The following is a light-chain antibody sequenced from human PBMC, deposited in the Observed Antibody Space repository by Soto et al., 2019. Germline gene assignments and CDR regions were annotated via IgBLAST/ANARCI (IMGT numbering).Light chain of an antibody. V-gene: IGLV2-14*01. CDR3: SSYTSSSSLRV. CDR1: SSDVGGYNY. CDR2: DVS. Sequence: QSALTQPASVSGSPGQSITISCTGTSSDVGGYNYVSWYQQHPAKAPKLMIYDVSNRPSGVSNRFSGSKSGNTASLTISGVQAEDEADYYCSSYTSSSSLRVFGTGTKVTVL. J-gene: IGLJ1*01.